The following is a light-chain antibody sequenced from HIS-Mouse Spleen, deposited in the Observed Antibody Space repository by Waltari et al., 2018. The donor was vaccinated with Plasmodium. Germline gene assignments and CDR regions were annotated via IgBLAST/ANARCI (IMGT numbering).Light chain of an antibody. Sequence: QSALTQPPSASGSPGQSVTISCTGTSSDVGGYNYVSWSQQHPGTAPKLMMYEVSKRPSGVPERFAGSKTGNTASLTVAGLQAEDEADYYCSSYAGSNNLVFGGGTKLTVL. V-gene: IGLV2-8*01. CDR2: EVS. CDR3: SSYAGSNNLV. CDR1: SSDVGGYNY. J-gene: IGLJ2*01.